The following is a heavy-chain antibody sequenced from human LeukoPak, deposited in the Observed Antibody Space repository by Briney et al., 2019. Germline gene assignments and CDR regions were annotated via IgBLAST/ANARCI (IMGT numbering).Heavy chain of an antibody. Sequence: PGGSLRLSCAASGFTFSSYDMHWVRQATGKGLEWVSAIGTAGDTYYPGSVKGRFTISRENAKNSLYLQMNSLRAGDTAVYYCARGRYCSSTSCYGVHWFDPWGQGTLVTVSS. CDR1: GFTFSSYD. V-gene: IGHV3-13*01. CDR2: IGTAGDT. CDR3: ARGRYCSSTSCYGVHWFDP. D-gene: IGHD2-2*01. J-gene: IGHJ5*02.